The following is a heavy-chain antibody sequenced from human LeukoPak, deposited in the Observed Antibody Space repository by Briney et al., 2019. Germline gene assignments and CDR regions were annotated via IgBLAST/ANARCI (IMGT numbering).Heavy chain of an antibody. J-gene: IGHJ4*02. Sequence: GGSLRLSCAASGFTFSSYWMTWVRQDPGKGLEWVASIKQDGNEKYYVDSVKGRFTISRDNARNSLYLQMSSLRADDTAVYYCARDGAFRIYDYWGQGTLVTVSS. D-gene: IGHD3-3*02. CDR1: GFTFSSYW. V-gene: IGHV3-7*01. CDR3: ARDGAFRIYDY. CDR2: IKQDGNEK.